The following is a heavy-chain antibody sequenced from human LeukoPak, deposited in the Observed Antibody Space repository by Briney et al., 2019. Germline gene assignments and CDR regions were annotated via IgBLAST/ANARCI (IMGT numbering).Heavy chain of an antibody. CDR1: GFTVSSNY. D-gene: IGHD6-19*01. J-gene: IGHJ4*02. V-gene: IGHV3-53*01. CDR3: ARWTPIAVAGD. CDR2: IYSGGST. Sequence: PGGSLRLSCAASGFTVSSNYMSWVRQAPGKGLEWVSVIYSGGSTYYADSVKGRFTISRDNSKNTLYLQMNSLRAEDTAVYYCARWTPIAVAGDWGQGTLVTVSP.